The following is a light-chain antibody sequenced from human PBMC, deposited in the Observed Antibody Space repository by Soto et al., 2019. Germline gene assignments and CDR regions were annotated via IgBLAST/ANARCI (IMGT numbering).Light chain of an antibody. Sequence: PGERVILSCRASQSVFSNLAWYQQKPGQAPRLLIYSASARVTGIPARFRGSGSGTEFTLTISSLQSEDFAVYYCQQYHNWPPLTFGGGTKVEIK. J-gene: IGKJ4*01. V-gene: IGKV3-15*01. CDR1: QSVFSN. CDR2: SAS. CDR3: QQYHNWPPLT.